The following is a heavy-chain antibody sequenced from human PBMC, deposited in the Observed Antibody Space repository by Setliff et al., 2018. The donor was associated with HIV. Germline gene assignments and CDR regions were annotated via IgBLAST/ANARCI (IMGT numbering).Heavy chain of an antibody. CDR2: IYFTGSA. Sequence: KPSETLSLTCSVSGGSISGHYGGWIRQPPGKGLEWIGYIYFTGSAGYNPSLKSRVSMSVDTSKNTLFLQMNSLRPEDAAVYYCARVRLYNTALDYWGQGTLVTVSS. V-gene: IGHV4-59*11. CDR1: GGSISGHY. D-gene: IGHD3-3*01. CDR3: ARVRLYNTALDY. J-gene: IGHJ4*02.